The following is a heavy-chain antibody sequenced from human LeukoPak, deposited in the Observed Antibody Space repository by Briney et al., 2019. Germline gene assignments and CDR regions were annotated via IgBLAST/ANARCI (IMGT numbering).Heavy chain of an antibody. J-gene: IGHJ6*03. CDR3: ARSPGGTYYYYYMDV. CDR2: ISSRSSNI. Sequence: PGRSLTLSCAASGFNFNNCTFNWVRQAPGKGLEWISSISSRSSNIYYADSIKGRFTIARENAKNSLYLQMNSLKGEDTAVYYCARSPGGTYYYYYMDVGGKETTVTVSS. V-gene: IGHV3-21*01. CDR1: GFNFNNCT. D-gene: IGHD3-10*01.